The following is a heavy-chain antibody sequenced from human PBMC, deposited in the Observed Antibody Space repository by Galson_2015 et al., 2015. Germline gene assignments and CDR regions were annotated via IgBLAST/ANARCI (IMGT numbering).Heavy chain of an antibody. V-gene: IGHV5-51*01. CDR3: ARVRGADPLGFDY. D-gene: IGHD3-16*01. Sequence: SGAEVTQPGESLTISCKGSGYAFTTFWIGWVRQMPGKGLEWMGIIDPGDSDARYSPSFHGQVTISADKSISTAYVQWSSLKASDTAMYYCARVRGADPLGFDYWGQGTLVTVSS. CDR2: IDPGDSDA. J-gene: IGHJ4*02. CDR1: GYAFTTFW.